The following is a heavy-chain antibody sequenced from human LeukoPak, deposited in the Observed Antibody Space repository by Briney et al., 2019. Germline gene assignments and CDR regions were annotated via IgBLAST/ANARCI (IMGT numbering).Heavy chain of an antibody. V-gene: IGHV5-51*01. CDR3: ARRAYCGGDCYIDY. D-gene: IGHD2-21*02. CDR1: GYSFTSYW. CDR2: IYPGDSDT. Sequence: GESLKISGEGSGYSFTSYWIGWVRQMPGKGLEWMGIIYPGDSDTRYSPSFQGQVTISADKSISTAYLQWSSLKVSDTAIYYCARRAYCGGDCYIDYWGQGSLVTVSS. J-gene: IGHJ4*02.